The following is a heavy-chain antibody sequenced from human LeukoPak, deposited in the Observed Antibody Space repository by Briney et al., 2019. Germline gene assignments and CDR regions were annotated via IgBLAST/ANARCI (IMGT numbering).Heavy chain of an antibody. CDR1: GFTFNIYE. CDR2: IRNSGSTI. J-gene: IGHJ4*02. V-gene: IGHV3-48*03. D-gene: IGHD4-23*01. Sequence: GGSLRLSCAASGFTFNIYEMTWVRQAPGKGLEWVSCIRNSGSTIYYADSVKGRFTISRDIAKNSLYLQMNSLRAEDTAVYYCARGGLTPGYYLDCWGQGTLVTVSS. CDR3: ARGGLTPGYYLDC.